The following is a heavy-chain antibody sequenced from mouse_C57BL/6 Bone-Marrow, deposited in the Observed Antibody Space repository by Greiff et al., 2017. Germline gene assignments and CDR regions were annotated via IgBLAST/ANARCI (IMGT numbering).Heavy chain of an antibody. CDR3: TYDYDRAY. Sequence: EVQLQQSGTVLARPGASVKMSCKTSGYTFTSYWMHWVKQRPGQGLEWIGAIYPGNSDTSYNQKFKGKAKLTAVTSASTAYMELSSLTNEDSAVYYCTYDYDRAYWGQGTLVTVSA. CDR2: IYPGNSDT. J-gene: IGHJ3*01. V-gene: IGHV1-5*01. CDR1: GYTFTSYW. D-gene: IGHD2-4*01.